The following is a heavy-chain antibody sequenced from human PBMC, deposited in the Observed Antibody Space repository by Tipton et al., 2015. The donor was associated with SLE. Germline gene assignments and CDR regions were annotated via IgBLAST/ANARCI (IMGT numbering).Heavy chain of an antibody. J-gene: IGHJ4*02. V-gene: IGHV4-39*07. CDR1: GGSVSSGSYY. CDR3: VRLRSKVLIDY. CDR2: IYYSGST. Sequence: TLYLTCTVSGGSVSSGSYYWAWIRQPPGKGPEWIGTIYYSGSTYYYPSLKSRITISVDTSKNQFYLEVRSVTAADTAVYYCVRLRSKVLIDYWGQGTLVTVSS. D-gene: IGHD2-8*01.